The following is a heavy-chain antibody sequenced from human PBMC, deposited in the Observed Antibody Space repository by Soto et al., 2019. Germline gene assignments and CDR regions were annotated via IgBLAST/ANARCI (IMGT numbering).Heavy chain of an antibody. CDR2: ISAYNGYP. D-gene: IGHD2-21*02. J-gene: IGHJ4*02. Sequence: QIHLVQSGAEVRKPGASVNVSCKTSGYIFTNYGVSWVRQAPGEGLEVVAWISAYNGYPKYGQRFQGRVTLSTDASTTTGYMELRNLRPDDTAVYYWARWSSGDLYEYWGQGTLLTVSS. CDR3: ARWSSGDLYEY. V-gene: IGHV1-18*04. CDR1: GYIFTNYG.